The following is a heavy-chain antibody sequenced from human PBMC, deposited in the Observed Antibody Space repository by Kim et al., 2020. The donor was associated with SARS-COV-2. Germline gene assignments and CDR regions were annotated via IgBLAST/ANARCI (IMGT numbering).Heavy chain of an antibody. CDR3: ARGGDYDILTGLPIDAFDI. J-gene: IGHJ3*02. CDR1: GGSISSYY. D-gene: IGHD3-9*01. V-gene: IGHV4-59*01. Sequence: SETLSLTCTVSGGSISSYYWSWIRQPPGKGLEWIGYIYYSGSTNYNPSLKSRVTISVDTSKNQFSLKLSSVTAADTAVYYCARGGDYDILTGLPIDAFDIWGQGTMVTVSS. CDR2: IYYSGST.